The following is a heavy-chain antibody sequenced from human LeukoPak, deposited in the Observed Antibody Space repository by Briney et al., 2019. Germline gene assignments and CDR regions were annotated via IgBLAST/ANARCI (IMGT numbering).Heavy chain of an antibody. V-gene: IGHV4-59*01. CDR1: GGSISSYY. CDR3: ARNHRGAGTTFGY. J-gene: IGHJ4*02. CDR2: IYYSGST. D-gene: IGHD1-1*01. Sequence: SETLSLTCTVSGGSISSYYWSWIRQPPGKGLEWVGYIYYSGSTNYNPSLKSRVTISVDTSKNQFSLKLSSVTAADTAVYYCARNHRGAGTTFGYWGQGTLVTVSS.